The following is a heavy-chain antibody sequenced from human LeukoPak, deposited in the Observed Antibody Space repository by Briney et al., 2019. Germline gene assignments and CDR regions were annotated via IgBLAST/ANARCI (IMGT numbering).Heavy chain of an antibody. V-gene: IGHV4-59*01. J-gene: IGHJ6*03. CDR2: IYYSGST. D-gene: IGHD3-10*01. Sequence: SETLSLTCAVYGGSLSGYYWSWIRQPPGKGLEWIGYIYYSGSTNYNPSLKSRVTISVDTSKNQFSLKLSSVTAADTAVYYCARGDDRFGDPWSNYYYYYMDVWGKGTTVTISS. CDR3: ARGDDRFGDPWSNYYYYYMDV. CDR1: GGSLSGYY.